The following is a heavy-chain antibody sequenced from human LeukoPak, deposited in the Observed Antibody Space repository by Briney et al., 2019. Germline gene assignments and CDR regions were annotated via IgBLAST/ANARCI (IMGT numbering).Heavy chain of an antibody. CDR3: ARGCSLVYQPLLYRRPCDAFDI. V-gene: IGHV4-30-2*01. D-gene: IGHD2-2*02. J-gene: IGHJ3*02. CDR1: GGSISSGGYY. Sequence: SETLSLTCTVSGGSISSGGYYWSWIRQPPGKGLEWIGYIYHSGSTYYNPSLKSRVTISVDRSKNRFSLKLSSVTAADTAVYYCARGCSLVYQPLLYRRPCDAFDIWGQGTMVTVSS. CDR2: IYHSGST.